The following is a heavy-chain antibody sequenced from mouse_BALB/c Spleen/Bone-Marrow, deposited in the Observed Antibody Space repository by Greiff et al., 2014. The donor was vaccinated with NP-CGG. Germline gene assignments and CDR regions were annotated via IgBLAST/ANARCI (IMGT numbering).Heavy chain of an antibody. J-gene: IGHJ2*01. V-gene: IGHV14-3*02. D-gene: IGHD1-1*01. CDR2: IDPANGNT. CDR3: VRSREYYFDY. Sequence: EVQLQESGAELVKPGASVKLSCTASGFNIKVTYMHWVKQRPEQGLEWIGRIDPANGNTKYDPKFQGKATITADTSSSTAYLQLSSLTSEDTAVYYCVRSREYYFDYWGQGTTLTVSS. CDR1: GFNIKVTY.